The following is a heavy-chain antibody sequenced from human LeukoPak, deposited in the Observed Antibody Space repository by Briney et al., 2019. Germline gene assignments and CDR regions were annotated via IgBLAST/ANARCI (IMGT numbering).Heavy chain of an antibody. CDR3: ARGRGAARFVTIEFDY. CDR2: INHRGST. CDR1: GGSFSGYH. J-gene: IGHJ4*02. Sequence: PSETLSLTCAVYGGSFSGYHWSWIRQPPGKGLEWIGEINHRGSTNYNPSLKIRVTMSVDTSKNQFSLKLSSVTAADTAVYYCARGRGAARFVTIEFDYWGQGALVTVSS. V-gene: IGHV4-34*01. D-gene: IGHD6-6*01.